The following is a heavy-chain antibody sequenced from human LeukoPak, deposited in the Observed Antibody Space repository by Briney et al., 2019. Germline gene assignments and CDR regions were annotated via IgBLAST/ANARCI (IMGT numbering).Heavy chain of an antibody. CDR1: GFTFNTYG. V-gene: IGHV3-23*01. Sequence: GGTLRLSCAASGFTFNTYGMSWVRQAPGKGLEWVSAISGSGGSTYYADSVKGRFTISRDNSKNTLYLQMNSLRAEDTAVYYCAKDSGSYFLPGAFDYWGQGTLVTVSS. J-gene: IGHJ4*02. CDR2: ISGSGGST. CDR3: AKDSGSYFLPGAFDY. D-gene: IGHD1-26*01.